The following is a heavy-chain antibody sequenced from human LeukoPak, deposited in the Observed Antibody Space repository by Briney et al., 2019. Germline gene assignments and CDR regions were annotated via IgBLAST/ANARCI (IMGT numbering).Heavy chain of an antibody. Sequence: ASVKVSCKASGYTFTGYYMHWVRQAPGQGLEWMGWISAYNGNTNYAQKLQGRVTMTTDTSTSTAYMELRSLRSDDTAVYYCARAGPIVLMVYAIYWFDPWGQGTLVTVSS. CDR2: ISAYNGNT. CDR3: ARAGPIVLMVYAIYWFDP. CDR1: GYTFTGYY. V-gene: IGHV1-18*04. J-gene: IGHJ5*02. D-gene: IGHD2-8*01.